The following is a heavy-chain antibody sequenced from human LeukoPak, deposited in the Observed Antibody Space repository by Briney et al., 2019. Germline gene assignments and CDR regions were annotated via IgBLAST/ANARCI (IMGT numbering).Heavy chain of an antibody. CDR3: ARGYYDSSAQGAFDI. V-gene: IGHV4-4*07. CDR1: GGSISSYY. Sequence: SETLSLTCTVSGGSISSYYWSWIRQPAGKGLEWIGRIYTSGSTNYNPSLKSRVTMSVDTSKNQFSLKLSSVTAADTAVYYCARGYYDSSAQGAFDIWGQGTMVTVSP. D-gene: IGHD3-22*01. J-gene: IGHJ3*02. CDR2: IYTSGST.